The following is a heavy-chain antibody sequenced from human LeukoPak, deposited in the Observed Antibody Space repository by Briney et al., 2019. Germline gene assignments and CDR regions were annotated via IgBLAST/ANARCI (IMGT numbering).Heavy chain of an antibody. CDR2: IYYSGST. CDR3: ARPTFGGVIVID. J-gene: IGHJ4*02. V-gene: IGHV4-39*01. D-gene: IGHD3-16*02. Sequence: SETLSLTCTVSGGSISSSSYYWGWIRQPPGKGLEWIGSIYYSGSTYCNPSLKSRVTISVDTSKNQFSLKLSSVTAADTAVYYCARPTFGGVIVIDWGQGTLVTVSS. CDR1: GGSISSSSYY.